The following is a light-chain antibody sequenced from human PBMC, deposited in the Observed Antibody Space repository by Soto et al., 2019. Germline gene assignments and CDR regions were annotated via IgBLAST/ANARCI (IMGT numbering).Light chain of an antibody. CDR2: RAS. J-gene: IGKJ3*01. CDR1: QSINSW. Sequence: DIQMTQSPSTLSASVGDRVTITCRASQSINSWLAWYQQKPGKAPKLLIYRASTLEGGVPSRFSGSGSGTEFTLTISSLQPDDFSPYYCQHYDSYSGTFGPGTKGGYQT. CDR3: QHYDSYSGT. V-gene: IGKV1-5*03.